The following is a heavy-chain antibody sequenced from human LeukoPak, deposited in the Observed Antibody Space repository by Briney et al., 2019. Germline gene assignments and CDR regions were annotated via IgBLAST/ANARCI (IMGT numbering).Heavy chain of an antibody. CDR1: GYTFTGYY. D-gene: IGHD2-15*01. CDR3: AVGCSGGSCYYPFDY. Sequence: ASVNVSCKASGYTFTGYYMHWVRQAPGQGLEWMGRINPNSGGTNYAQKLQGRVTMTTDTSTSTAYMELRSLRSDDTAVYYCAVGCSGGSCYYPFDYWGQGTLVTVSS. V-gene: IGHV1-2*06. J-gene: IGHJ4*02. CDR2: INPNSGGT.